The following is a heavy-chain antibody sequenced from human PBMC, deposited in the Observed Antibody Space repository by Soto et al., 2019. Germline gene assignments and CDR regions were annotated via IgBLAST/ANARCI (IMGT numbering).Heavy chain of an antibody. CDR3: ARHLGYDSSGYYRNWFDP. V-gene: IGHV4-39*01. CDR2: IYYSGST. J-gene: IGHJ5*02. CDR1: GGSISSSSYY. Sequence: PSETLSLTCTVSGGSISSSSYYWGWIRQPPGKGLEWIGSIYYSGSTYYNPSLKSRVTISVDTPKNQFSLKLSSVTAADTAVYYCARHLGYDSSGYYRNWFDPWGQGTLVTVSS. D-gene: IGHD3-22*01.